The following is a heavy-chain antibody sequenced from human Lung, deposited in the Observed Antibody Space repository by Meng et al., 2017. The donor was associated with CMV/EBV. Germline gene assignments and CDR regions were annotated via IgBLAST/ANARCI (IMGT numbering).Heavy chain of an antibody. CDR3: ARTSGTYNYIY. J-gene: IGHJ4*02. CDR1: GYTFISYA. V-gene: IGHV1-3*04. Sequence: SCTASGYTFISYAMHWVRQAPGQRLEWMGWINTGNGDTKYSQNFQGRVTITRDTSASTAFMELSSLNSEDTAVYYCARTSGTYNYIYWGQGTLVTVSS. D-gene: IGHD3-10*01. CDR2: INTGNGDT.